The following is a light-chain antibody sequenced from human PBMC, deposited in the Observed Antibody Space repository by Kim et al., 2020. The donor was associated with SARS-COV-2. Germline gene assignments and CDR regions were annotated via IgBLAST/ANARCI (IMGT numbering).Light chain of an antibody. CDR3: GTDHPNGNDFVWV. V-gene: IGLV9-49*01. CDR1: SGYSTYK. CDR2: VGTGGVVG. J-gene: IGLJ3*02. Sequence: QPVLTQPPSASASLGASVTLTCTLSSGYSTYKVDWYQQRPGMGPRFVMRVGTGGVVGFKGDGIPDRFSVLGSGLIRNLTINNIQEEDESDYHCGTDHPNGNDFVWVFGGGTQLTVL.